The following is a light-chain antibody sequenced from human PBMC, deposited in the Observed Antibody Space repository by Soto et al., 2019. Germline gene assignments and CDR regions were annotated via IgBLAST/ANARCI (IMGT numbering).Light chain of an antibody. CDR1: QSMNDW. CDR2: DAS. CDR3: LRYNAFSQT. Sequence: DIQMTQSPSTLSASVGDRVTITCRASQSMNDWLAWYQQKPGKAPKVLIYDASSLQSGVPSRFSGSGSGTEFTRTIDSLQPDDVATYYCLRYNAFSQTFGQGTKVEI. V-gene: IGKV1-5*01. J-gene: IGKJ1*01.